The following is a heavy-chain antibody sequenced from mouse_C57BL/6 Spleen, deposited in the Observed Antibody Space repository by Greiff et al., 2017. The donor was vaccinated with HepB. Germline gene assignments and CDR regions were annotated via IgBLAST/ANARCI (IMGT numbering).Heavy chain of an antibody. Sequence: QVQLQQPGAELVRPGSSVKLSCKASGYTFTSYWMDWVKQRPGQGLEWIGNIYPSDSETHYNQKFKDKATLTVDKSSSTAYMQLSSLTSEDSAVYYCARGGGYDEYYFDYWGQGTTLTVSS. CDR1: GYTFTSYW. CDR3: ARGGGYDEYYFDY. V-gene: IGHV1-61*01. J-gene: IGHJ2*01. CDR2: IYPSDSET. D-gene: IGHD2-2*01.